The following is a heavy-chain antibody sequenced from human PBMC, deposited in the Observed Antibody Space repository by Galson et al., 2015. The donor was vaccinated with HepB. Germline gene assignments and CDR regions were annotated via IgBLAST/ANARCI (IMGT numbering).Heavy chain of an antibody. CDR2: IRSKAYGGTT. V-gene: IGHV3-49*03. J-gene: IGHJ6*02. CDR1: GFTFGDYA. D-gene: IGHD3-3*01. Sequence: SLRLSCAASGFTFGDYAMSWFRQAPGKGLEWVGFIRSKAYGGTTEYAASVKGRFTISRDDSKSIAYLQMNSLKTEDTAVYYCTRDESPSYYDFWSGYYNYGMDVWGQATTVTVSS. CDR3: TRDESPSYYDFWSGYYNYGMDV.